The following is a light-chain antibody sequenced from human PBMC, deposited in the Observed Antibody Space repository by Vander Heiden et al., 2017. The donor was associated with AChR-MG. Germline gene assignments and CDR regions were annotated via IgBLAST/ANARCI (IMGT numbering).Light chain of an antibody. CDR2: GDN. CDR3: AVWDDSLNGPV. J-gene: IGLJ3*02. Sequence: QSVVTQPPSVSETPGQRVTISCSGSHSNIGNNTVNWYQRLPGAAPNLFLYGDNQRPSGVPARFSGSKSGTSASLAISGLQSEDEADYFCAVWDDSLNGPVFGGGTKVTVL. CDR1: HSNIGNNT. V-gene: IGLV1-44*01.